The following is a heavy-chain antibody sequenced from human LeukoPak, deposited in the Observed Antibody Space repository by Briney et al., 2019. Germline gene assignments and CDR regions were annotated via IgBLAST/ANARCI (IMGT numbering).Heavy chain of an antibody. Sequence: PGGSLRLSCAASGFTFSSYSMNWVRQAPGKGLEWVSSISSSSSYIYYADSVKGRFTISRDNAKNSLYLQMNSLRAEDTAVYCCARDHELGGVIVIAFDYWGQGTLVTVSS. J-gene: IGHJ4*02. CDR3: ARDHELGGVIVIAFDY. D-gene: IGHD3-16*02. CDR1: GFTFSSYS. V-gene: IGHV3-21*01. CDR2: ISSSSSYI.